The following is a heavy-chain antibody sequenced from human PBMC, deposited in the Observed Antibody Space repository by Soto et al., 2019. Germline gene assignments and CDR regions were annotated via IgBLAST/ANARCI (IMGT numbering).Heavy chain of an antibody. CDR3: AQPQWEPLD. CDR1: GFTFSSKT. J-gene: IGHJ4*02. V-gene: IGHV3-23*01. CDR2: ISGSGDNT. Sequence: EVQLLESGGGLVQPGGSLILSCAASGFTFSSKTMSWVRQAPVKGLEWGSAISGSGDNTYYADSVKGRFTISRDNSKNKLYMQMNSLRAEDTAVYYCAQPQWEPLDWGQGTLGTVST. D-gene: IGHD1-26*01.